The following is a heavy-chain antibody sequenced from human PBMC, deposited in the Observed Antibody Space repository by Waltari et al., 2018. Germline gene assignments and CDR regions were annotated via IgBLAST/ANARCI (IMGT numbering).Heavy chain of an antibody. CDR3: ARGGVGSSSGMDV. CDR1: GFTFSSYW. Sequence: EVQLVESGGGLVQPGGSLRLSCAASGFTFSSYWMSWVRQAPGKGLEWVANIKQDGSEKYYVDSVKGRFTISRDNAKNSLYLQMNSLRAEDTAVYYCARGGVGSSSGMDVWGQGTTVTVSS. CDR2: IKQDGSEK. D-gene: IGHD6-6*01. V-gene: IGHV3-7*01. J-gene: IGHJ6*02.